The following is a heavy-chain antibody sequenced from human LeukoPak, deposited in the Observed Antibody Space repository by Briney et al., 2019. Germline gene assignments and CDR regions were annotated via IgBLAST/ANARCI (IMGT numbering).Heavy chain of an antibody. CDR3: ARAGLRFFDWSNNYYYAVDV. CDR2: INHSGST. V-gene: IGHV4-34*01. D-gene: IGHD3-9*01. J-gene: IGHJ6*02. CDR1: GGSFSSYY. Sequence: SETLSLTCAVYGGSFSSYYWSWIRQPPGKGLEWIGEINHSGSTNYNPSLKSRVSMSVDTSKNQFSLKLSSVTAADTAVYYCARAGLRFFDWSNNYYYAVDVWGQGTTVSVSS.